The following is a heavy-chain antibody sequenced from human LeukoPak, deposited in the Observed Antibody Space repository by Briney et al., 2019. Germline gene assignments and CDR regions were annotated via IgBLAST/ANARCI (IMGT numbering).Heavy chain of an antibody. CDR1: GFTFSSYS. D-gene: IGHD6-6*01. J-gene: IGHJ4*02. V-gene: IGHV3-48*01. CDR2: ISSSSSTI. CDR3: ARLTSIAARLPFDY. Sequence: GGSLRLSCAASGFTFSSYSMNWVRQAPGKGLEWVSYISSSSSTIYYADSVKGRFTISRDNAKNSLYLQMNSLRAEDTAVYYCARLTSIAARLPFDYWGQGTLVTVSS.